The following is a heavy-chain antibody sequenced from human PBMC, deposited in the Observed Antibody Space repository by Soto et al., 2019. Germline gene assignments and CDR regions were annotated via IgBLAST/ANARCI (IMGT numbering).Heavy chain of an antibody. CDR2: ISAYNGNT. CDR3: ARDLTGLELLRPSWDFDY. J-gene: IGHJ4*02. V-gene: IGHV1-18*01. D-gene: IGHD1-7*01. Sequence: GASVKVSCKASGYTFTSYGISWVRQAPGQGLEWMGWISAYNGNTNYAQKLQGRVTMTTDTSTSTAYMELRSLRSDDTAVYYCARDLTGLELLRPSWDFDYWGQGTLVTVSS. CDR1: GYTFTSYG.